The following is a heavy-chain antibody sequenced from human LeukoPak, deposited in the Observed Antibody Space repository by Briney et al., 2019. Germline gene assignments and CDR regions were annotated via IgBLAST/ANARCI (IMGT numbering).Heavy chain of an antibody. CDR1: GFTFSDYF. Sequence: GGSLRLSCVASGFTFSDYFMTWIRQPPGKPLECVSYISTIDGIIYYADSDKDRFTISRDNAKSSLFLQMNNLRAEDTAVYYCAKASWGMDVWGQGSSVIVS. J-gene: IGHJ6*02. CDR2: ISTIDGII. V-gene: IGHV3-11*01. CDR3: AKASWGMDV.